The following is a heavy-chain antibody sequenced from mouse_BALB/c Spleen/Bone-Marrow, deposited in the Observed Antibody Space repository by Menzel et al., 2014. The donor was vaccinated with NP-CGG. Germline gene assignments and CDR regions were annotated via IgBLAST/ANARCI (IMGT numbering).Heavy chain of an antibody. CDR2: IYPVNVHA. CDR1: GYTLTNYY. CDR3: ARWLLPYYAMDY. V-gene: IGHV1S56*01. D-gene: IGHD2-3*01. Sequence: LVESGPELVKPGASVRISCKASGYTLTNYYIHWVKQRPGQGLEWIGWIYPVNVHANFNEKFRGKATLTADKSSSTAYMQLSSLTSEDSAVYFCARWLLPYYAMDYWGQGTSVTVSS. J-gene: IGHJ4*01.